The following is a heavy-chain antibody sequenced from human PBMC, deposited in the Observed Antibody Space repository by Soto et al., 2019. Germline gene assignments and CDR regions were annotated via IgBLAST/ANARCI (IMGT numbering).Heavy chain of an antibody. V-gene: IGHV1-24*01. CDR1: GYTLTSYA. Sequence: GASVKVSCKASGYTLTSYALHWVRQAPGKGLEWMGGFDPEDGETIYAQKFQGRVTMTEDTSTDTAYMELSSLRSEDAAVYYCATDRGWELPGDYWGQGTLVTVSS. CDR3: ATDRGWELPGDY. CDR2: FDPEDGET. D-gene: IGHD1-26*01. J-gene: IGHJ4*02.